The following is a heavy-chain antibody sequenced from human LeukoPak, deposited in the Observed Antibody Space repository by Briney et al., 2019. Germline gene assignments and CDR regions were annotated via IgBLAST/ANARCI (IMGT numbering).Heavy chain of an antibody. CDR2: ISSSGSTI. J-gene: IGHJ1*01. V-gene: IGHV3-48*03. D-gene: IGHD3-22*01. CDR3: ARDGLEYYYDSSGFQH. CDR1: GFTFSSYE. Sequence: GGSLRLSCAASGFTFSSYEMNWVRQAPGKGLEWVSYISSSGSTIYYADSVKGRFTISRNNAKNSLCLQMNSLRAEDTAVYYCARDGLEYYYDSSGFQHWGQGTLVTVSS.